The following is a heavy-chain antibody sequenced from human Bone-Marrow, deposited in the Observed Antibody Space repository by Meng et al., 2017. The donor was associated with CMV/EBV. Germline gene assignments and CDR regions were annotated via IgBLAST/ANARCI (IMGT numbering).Heavy chain of an antibody. V-gene: IGHV1-2*02. D-gene: IGHD3-16*01. CDR2: INPDSGSP. CDR1: GYTFTSYY. Sequence: ASVKVSCKASGYTFTSYYMHWVRQAPGQGLEWMGWINPDSGSPNYAQKFQGRVTMTRDTSIRTAYMDLSRLRSDDTAVYYCARQDRRGTYGMDVWGQGTTVTVSS. J-gene: IGHJ6*02. CDR3: ARQDRRGTYGMDV.